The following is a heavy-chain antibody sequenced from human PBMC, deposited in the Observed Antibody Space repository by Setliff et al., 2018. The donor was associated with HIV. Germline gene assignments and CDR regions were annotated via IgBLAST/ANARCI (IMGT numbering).Heavy chain of an antibody. CDR2: IYHSGST. CDR3: AREIYGGNSRPFDY. V-gene: IGHV4-38-2*02. Sequence: KTSETLSLTCAVSGYSISSGYYWGWIRQPPGKGLGWSGSIYHSGSTYYNPSLKSRVTISVDTSKNQLSLKLSSVTAADTAVYYCAREIYGGNSRPFDYWGQGTLVTVSS. CDR1: GYSISSGYY. D-gene: IGHD4-17*01. J-gene: IGHJ4*02.